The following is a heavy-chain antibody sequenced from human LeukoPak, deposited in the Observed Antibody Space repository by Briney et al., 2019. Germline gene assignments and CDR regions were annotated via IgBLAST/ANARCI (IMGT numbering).Heavy chain of an antibody. J-gene: IGHJ4*02. D-gene: IGHD6-13*01. Sequence: ASVKVSCKASGYTFTGYYMHWVRQAPGQGLEWMGWINPNSGGTNYAQKFQGWVTMTRDTSISTAYMELSRLRSDDTAVYYCARGRGSWYGVYFDYWGQGTLVTVSS. CDR2: INPNSGGT. CDR1: GYTFTGYY. CDR3: ARGRGSWYGVYFDY. V-gene: IGHV1-2*04.